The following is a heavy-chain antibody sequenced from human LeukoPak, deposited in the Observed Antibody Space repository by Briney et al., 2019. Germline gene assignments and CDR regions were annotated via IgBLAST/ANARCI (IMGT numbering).Heavy chain of an antibody. V-gene: IGHV3-23*01. CDR1: GFTFSSYA. CDR3: AKDLQPCSGGTCYFFYYYYMDV. CDR2: ISATGGST. Sequence: GGSLRLSCAASGFTFSSYAMSWVRQAPGKGLEWVSAISATGGSTYYADSVKGRFTISRDNSKNTLYLQMNSLRAEDTAVYYCAKDLQPCSGGTCYFFYYYYMDVWGKGTTVTVSS. J-gene: IGHJ6*03. D-gene: IGHD2-15*01.